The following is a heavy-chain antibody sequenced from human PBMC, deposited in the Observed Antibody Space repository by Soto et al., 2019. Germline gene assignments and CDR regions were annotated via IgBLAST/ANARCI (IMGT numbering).Heavy chain of an antibody. CDR2: FDPEDGET. CDR1: GYTLTELS. J-gene: IGHJ6*02. Sequence: QVQLVQSGAEVKKPGASVKVSCKASGYTLTELSMHWVRQAPGKGLEWMGGFDPEDGETIYAQKFQGRVTMTEDTSTDTAYMELSSLRSEDTAVYYCATGAGRGAPSYYYYGMDVWGQGTTVTVSS. V-gene: IGHV1-24*01. D-gene: IGHD3-10*01. CDR3: ATGAGRGAPSYYYYGMDV.